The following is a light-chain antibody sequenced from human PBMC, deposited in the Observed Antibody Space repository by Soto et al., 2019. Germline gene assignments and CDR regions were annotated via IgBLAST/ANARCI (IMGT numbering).Light chain of an antibody. CDR3: QQYGNSPRT. V-gene: IGKV3-20*01. CDR2: AAS. J-gene: IGKJ1*01. CDR1: QSVSSSY. Sequence: EIVLTQSPGTLSLSPGEGATLSCRASQSVSSSYLAWYQQKPGQAPRLLIYAASTRATGIPDRFSGSGSGTDFTLTINRLEPHDLAIYYCQQYGNSPRTFGQGTRMEIK.